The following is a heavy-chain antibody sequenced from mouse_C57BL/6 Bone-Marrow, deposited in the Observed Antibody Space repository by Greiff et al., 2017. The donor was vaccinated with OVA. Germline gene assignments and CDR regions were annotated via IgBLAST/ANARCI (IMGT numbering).Heavy chain of an antibody. Sequence: VQLQQSGPELVKPGASVKIPCKASGYTFTDYYMDWVKQSHGKSLEWIGDINPNNGGTIYNQKFKGKATLTVDKSSSTAYMELRSLTSEDTAVYYCARSLRLWYFDVWGTGTTVTVSS. J-gene: IGHJ1*03. D-gene: IGHD1-2*01. V-gene: IGHV1-18*01. CDR1: GYTFTDYY. CDR2: INPNNGGT. CDR3: ARSLRLWYFDV.